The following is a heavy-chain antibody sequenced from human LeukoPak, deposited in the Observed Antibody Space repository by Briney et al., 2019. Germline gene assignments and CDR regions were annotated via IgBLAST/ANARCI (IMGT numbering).Heavy chain of an antibody. CDR1: GFTLGSHD. Sequence: GGSLRLSCTASGFTLGSHDMHWVRQSPGQGLEWVAAVSSGFHAFFADSVQGRFTVSREDARNSLYLQMNSLSAGDTAVYYCVREARGYHYTYFDYWGQGTLVTVSS. J-gene: IGHJ4*02. V-gene: IGHV3-13*01. CDR2: VSSGFHA. CDR3: VREARGYHYTYFDY. D-gene: IGHD5-18*01.